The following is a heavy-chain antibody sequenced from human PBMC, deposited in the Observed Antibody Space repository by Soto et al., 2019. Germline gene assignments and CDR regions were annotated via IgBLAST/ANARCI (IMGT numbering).Heavy chain of an antibody. Sequence: PGESLKISCKGSGYSFTSYWISWVRQMPGKGLEWMGRTDPSDSYTNYSPSFQGHVTISADKSITTAYLQWSGLKASDTAMYYCARHVMGARGWVEEPLWGQGTLVTVSS. V-gene: IGHV5-10-1*01. CDR1: GYSFTSYW. D-gene: IGHD1-1*01. J-gene: IGHJ4*02. CDR2: TDPSDSYT. CDR3: ARHVMGARGWVEEPL.